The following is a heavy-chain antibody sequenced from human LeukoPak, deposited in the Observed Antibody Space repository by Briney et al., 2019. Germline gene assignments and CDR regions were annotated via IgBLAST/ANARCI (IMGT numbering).Heavy chain of an antibody. J-gene: IGHJ6*02. Sequence: EASVKVSCKVSGYTLTELSMHWVRQAPGKGLEWMGGFDPEDGETIYAQKFQGRVTMTEDTSTDTAYMELSSLRSEDTAVYYCATVDYDGSLNNYYYYYGMDVWGQGTTVTVSS. CDR1: GYTLTELS. V-gene: IGHV1-24*01. D-gene: IGHD3-22*01. CDR3: ATVDYDGSLNNYYYYYGMDV. CDR2: FDPEDGET.